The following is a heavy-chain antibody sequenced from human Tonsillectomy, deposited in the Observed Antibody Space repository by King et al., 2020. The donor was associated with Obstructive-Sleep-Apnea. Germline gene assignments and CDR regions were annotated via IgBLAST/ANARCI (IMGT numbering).Heavy chain of an antibody. Sequence: VQLVESGGGVVQPGRSLRLSCAASGFTFSSYGMHWVRQAPGKGLGWVAVIWYDGSNKYYADSVKGRFTISRDNSKNTPYLQMNSLRAEDTAVYYCARDARDAFDYWGQGTLVTVSS. CDR3: ARDARDAFDY. V-gene: IGHV3-33*01. J-gene: IGHJ4*02. CDR1: GFTFSSYG. CDR2: IWYDGSNK.